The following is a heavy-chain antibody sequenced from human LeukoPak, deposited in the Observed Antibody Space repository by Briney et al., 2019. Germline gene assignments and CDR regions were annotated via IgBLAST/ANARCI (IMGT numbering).Heavy chain of an antibody. V-gene: IGHV4-59*08. CDR2: IYYSGST. J-gene: IGHJ4*01. CDR1: GGSISPYY. Sequence: RSETLSPTCLVSGGSISPYYWSWTRQPPGSGLEWIAYIYYSGSTSYNPSLKSRVAISVDTSNNEVSLKLSSVTAADTAVYYCARHGYCSGGSCYWDYWGHASVACVSS. D-gene: IGHD2-15*01. CDR3: ARHGYCSGGSCYWDY.